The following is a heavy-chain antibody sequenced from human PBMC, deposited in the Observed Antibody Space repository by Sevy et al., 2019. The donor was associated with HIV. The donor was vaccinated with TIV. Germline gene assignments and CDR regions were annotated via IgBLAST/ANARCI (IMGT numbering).Heavy chain of an antibody. Sequence: GGSLRLSCVASGFSFSSYSVSWFRQAPGKGLEWVASIGSSNSYIYYADSVKGRFTISRDNAKNSLFLHMNTLRAEDTAVYYCARSYSSSWYILYYFEYWGQGTPVTVSS. J-gene: IGHJ4*02. V-gene: IGHV3-21*01. CDR1: GFSFSSYS. D-gene: IGHD6-13*01. CDR3: ARSYSSSWYILYYFEY. CDR2: IGSSNSYI.